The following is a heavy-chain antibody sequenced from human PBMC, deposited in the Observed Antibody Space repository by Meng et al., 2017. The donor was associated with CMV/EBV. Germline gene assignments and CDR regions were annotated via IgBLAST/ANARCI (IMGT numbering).Heavy chain of an antibody. Sequence: SGFTCSNAWMSWVRQAPGKGLEWVGRIKSKTDGGTTDYAAPVKGRFTISRDDSKNTLYLQMNSLKTEDTAVYYCTTPIYSYGPPFGYWGQGTLVTVSS. CDR2: IKSKTDGGTT. J-gene: IGHJ4*02. CDR1: GFTCSNAW. V-gene: IGHV3-15*01. CDR3: TTPIYSYGPPFGY. D-gene: IGHD5-18*01.